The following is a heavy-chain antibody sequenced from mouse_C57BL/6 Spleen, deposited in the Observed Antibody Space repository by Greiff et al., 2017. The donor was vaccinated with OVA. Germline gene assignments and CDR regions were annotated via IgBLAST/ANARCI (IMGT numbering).Heavy chain of an antibody. J-gene: IGHJ2*01. CDR1: GFTFSDYG. CDR2: ISSGSSTI. D-gene: IGHD2-3*01. CDR3: ARGNDGYLDY. Sequence: DVHLVESGGGLVKPGGSLKLSCAASGFTFSDYGMHWVRQAPEKGLEWVAYISSGSSTIYYADTVKGRFTISRDNAKNTLFLQMTSLRSEDTAMYYCARGNDGYLDYWGQGTTLTVSS. V-gene: IGHV5-17*01.